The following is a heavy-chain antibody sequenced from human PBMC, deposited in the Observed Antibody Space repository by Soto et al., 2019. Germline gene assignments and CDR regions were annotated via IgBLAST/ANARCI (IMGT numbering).Heavy chain of an antibody. D-gene: IGHD5-18*01. Sequence: ASVKVSCKASGYRFTTHYIHWVRQAPGQGLEWMGRMNVGTGGTTYAHKFQGRVTMTRDTSIRTAYLEVSSVKSDDTAMYYCARDGNFALRGYSFGFEFWGQGTVVTVSS. CDR1: GYRFTTHY. V-gene: IGHV1-2*06. J-gene: IGHJ4*02. CDR3: ARDGNFALRGYSFGFEF. CDR2: MNVGTGGT.